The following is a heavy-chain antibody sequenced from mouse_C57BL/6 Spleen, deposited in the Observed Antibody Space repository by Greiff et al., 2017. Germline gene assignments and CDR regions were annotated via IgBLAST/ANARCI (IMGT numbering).Heavy chain of an antibody. CDR1: GYTFTSYW. CDR3: GPLGHYYAMDY. V-gene: IGHV1-64*01. D-gene: IGHD3-3*01. J-gene: IGHJ4*01. CDR2: IHPNSGST. Sequence: QVQLQQPGAELVKPGASVKLSCKASGYTFTSYWMHWVKQRPGQGLEWIGMIHPNSGSTNYNEKFKSKATLTVDKSSSTAYMQLSSLTSEDFAVYYCGPLGHYYAMDYWGQGTSVTVSS.